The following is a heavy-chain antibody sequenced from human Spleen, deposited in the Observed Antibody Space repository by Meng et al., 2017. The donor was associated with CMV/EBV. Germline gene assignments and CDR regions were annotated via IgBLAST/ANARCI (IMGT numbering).Heavy chain of an antibody. V-gene: IGHV3-7*03. CDR3: ARLLSNSFPAGGMDV. Sequence: GGSLRLSCAASGFTFSSYWMSWVRQAPGKGLEWVANIKQDGSEKYYVDSVKGRFTISRDNAKNSLYLQMNSLRAEDTAMYYCARLLSNSFPAGGMDVWGQGTTVTVSS. CDR2: IKQDGSEK. J-gene: IGHJ6*02. CDR1: GFTFSSYW. D-gene: IGHD1-1*01.